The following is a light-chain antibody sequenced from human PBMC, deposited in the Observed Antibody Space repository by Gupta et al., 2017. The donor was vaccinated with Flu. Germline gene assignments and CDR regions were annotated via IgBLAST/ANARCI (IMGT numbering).Light chain of an antibody. Sequence: EIKMTQSPSSLSASLGDRVTITCRASQSISSYLNWYQQKPGKAPKLLIYAASSLQSGVPSRFSGSGSGTDFTLTISSLQPEDFATYYCQQSYSTMYTFGQGTKLEIK. CDR2: AAS. V-gene: IGKV1-39*01. CDR3: QQSYSTMYT. J-gene: IGKJ2*01. CDR1: QSISSY.